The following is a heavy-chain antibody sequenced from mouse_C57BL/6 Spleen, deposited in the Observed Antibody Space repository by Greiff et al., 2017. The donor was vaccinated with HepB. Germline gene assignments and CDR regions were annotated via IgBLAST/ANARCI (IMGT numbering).Heavy chain of an antibody. Sequence: QVQLKQPGAELVKPGASVKLSCKASGYTFTSYWMHWVKQRPGQGLEWIGMIHPNSGSTNYNEKFKSKATLTVDKSSSTAYMQLSSLTSEDSAVYYCARSGDGYPYYYAMDYWGQGTSVTVSS. CDR1: GYTFTSYW. D-gene: IGHD2-3*01. CDR3: ARSGDGYPYYYAMDY. CDR2: IHPNSGST. V-gene: IGHV1-64*01. J-gene: IGHJ4*01.